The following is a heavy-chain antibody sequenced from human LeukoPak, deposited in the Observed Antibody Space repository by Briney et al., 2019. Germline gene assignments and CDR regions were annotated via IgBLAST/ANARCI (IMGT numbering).Heavy chain of an antibody. V-gene: IGHV3-48*03. CDR3: ARGKRIVATTYNY. CDR1: GFTFSSYE. J-gene: IGHJ4*02. Sequence: GGSLRLSCAASGFTFSSYEMNWVRQAPGKGLEWVSYISSSGSTIYYADSVKGRFTISRDNAKNSLYLQMNSLRAEDTAVYYCARGKRIVATTYNYWGQGTLVTVSS. CDR2: ISSSGSTI. D-gene: IGHD5-12*01.